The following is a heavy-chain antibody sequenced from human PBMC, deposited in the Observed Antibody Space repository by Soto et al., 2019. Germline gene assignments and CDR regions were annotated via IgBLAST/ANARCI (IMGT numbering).Heavy chain of an antibody. Sequence: EVQLVESGGGLVQPGRSLRLSCAASGFTFDDYAMHWVRQAPGKGLEWVSGISWNSGSIGYAEAVKGRFTISRDNAKNSLYLQMNSLRAEDTALYYCANDNRYCSGGSCYPGAIRYWGQGTLVTVSS. CDR2: ISWNSGSI. CDR1: GFTFDDYA. V-gene: IGHV3-9*01. J-gene: IGHJ4*02. D-gene: IGHD2-15*01. CDR3: ANDNRYCSGGSCYPGAIRY.